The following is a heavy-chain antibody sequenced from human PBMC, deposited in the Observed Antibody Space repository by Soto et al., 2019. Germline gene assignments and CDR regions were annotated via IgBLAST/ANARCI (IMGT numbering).Heavy chain of an antibody. CDR2: IYYSGST. J-gene: IGHJ6*03. CDR3: ARRLNVDTAMVKNYYMDV. V-gene: IGHV4-59*08. D-gene: IGHD5-18*01. Sequence: LPETLSLTCTVSGGSISSYYWSWIRQPPGKGLEWIGYIYYSGSTNYNPSLKSRVTISVDTSKNQFSLKLSSVTAADTAVYYCARRLNVDTAMVKNYYMDVWGKGTTVTVSS. CDR1: GGSISSYY.